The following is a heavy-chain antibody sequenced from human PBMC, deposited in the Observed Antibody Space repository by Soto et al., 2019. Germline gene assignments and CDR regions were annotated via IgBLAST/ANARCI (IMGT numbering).Heavy chain of an antibody. Sequence: GGSLRLSCAASGFTFSSYSMNWVRQAPGKGLEWVSSISSSSSYIYYADSVKGRFTISRDNAKNSLYLQMNSLRAEDTAVYYCARVSSGWTEEYYYYMDVWGKGTTVTVSS. CDR2: ISSSSSYI. CDR3: ARVSSGWTEEYYYYMDV. CDR1: GFTFSSYS. D-gene: IGHD6-19*01. J-gene: IGHJ6*03. V-gene: IGHV3-21*01.